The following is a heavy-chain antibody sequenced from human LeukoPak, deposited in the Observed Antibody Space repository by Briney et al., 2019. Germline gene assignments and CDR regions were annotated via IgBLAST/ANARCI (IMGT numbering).Heavy chain of an antibody. CDR1: GFIFSTYA. V-gene: IGHV3-64D*09. CDR2: ISSNGDAT. CDR3: VKSASNYGANWFDP. D-gene: IGHD4/OR15-4a*01. Sequence: GGSLRLSCSASGFIFSTYAMHWVRQAPGKVLEYISSISSNGDATYYAGSLKGRSTISRDNPKNTLYLQMSSLRIEDTAVYYCVKSASNYGANWFDPWGQGTLVTVSS. J-gene: IGHJ5*02.